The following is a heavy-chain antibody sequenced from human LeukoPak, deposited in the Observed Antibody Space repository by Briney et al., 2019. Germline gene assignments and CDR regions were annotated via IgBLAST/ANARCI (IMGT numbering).Heavy chain of an antibody. D-gene: IGHD4/OR15-4a*01. Sequence: GGSLRLSCAASGFTFRSYDMHWVRHATGKGLEWVSGIGTAGEIYYPGSVKGRFTISRENAKNSLYLQMNSLRAGDTAVYYCARDFALTIDYWGQGTLVTVSS. J-gene: IGHJ4*02. CDR3: ARDFALTIDY. V-gene: IGHV3-13*01. CDR2: IGTAGEI. CDR1: GFTFRSYD.